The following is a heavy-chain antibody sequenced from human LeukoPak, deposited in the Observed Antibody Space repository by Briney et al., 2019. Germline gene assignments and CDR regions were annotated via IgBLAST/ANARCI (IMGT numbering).Heavy chain of an antibody. Sequence: GESLKISCKGFGYSFINYWIGWVRQMPGKGLEWMGITYPGGSDTRYSPSFQGQVTISADKSISTAYLQWSSLKASDTAMYYCARLVNDCGESWGQGTLVTVSA. CDR3: ARLVNDCGES. CDR2: TYPGGSDT. V-gene: IGHV5-51*01. D-gene: IGHD4-17*01. J-gene: IGHJ5*02. CDR1: GYSFINYW.